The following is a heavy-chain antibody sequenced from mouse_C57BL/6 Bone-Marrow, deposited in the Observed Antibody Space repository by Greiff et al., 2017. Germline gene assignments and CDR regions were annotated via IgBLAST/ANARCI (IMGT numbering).Heavy chain of an antibody. CDR2: ISSGGSYT. J-gene: IGHJ2*01. V-gene: IGHV5-6*01. CDR1: GFTFSSYG. CDR3: ARPNYYYGSSYLDY. Sequence: EVQRVESGGDLVKPGGSLKLSCAASGFTFSSYGMSWVRQTPDKGLEWVATISSGGSYTYYPDSVKGRFTISRDNAKNTLYLQMSSLKSEDTAMYYCARPNYYYGSSYLDYWGKGTTLTVSS. D-gene: IGHD1-1*01.